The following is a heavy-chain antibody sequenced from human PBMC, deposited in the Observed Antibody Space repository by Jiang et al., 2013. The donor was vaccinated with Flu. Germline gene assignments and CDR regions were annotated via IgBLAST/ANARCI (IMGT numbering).Heavy chain of an antibody. Sequence: TISVDTSKNQFSLKLSSVTAADTAVYYCARDPVSGLTNWYFDLWGRGTLVTVSS. CDR3: ARDPVSGLTNWYFDL. J-gene: IGHJ2*01. V-gene: IGHV4-34*01. D-gene: IGHD3-10*01.